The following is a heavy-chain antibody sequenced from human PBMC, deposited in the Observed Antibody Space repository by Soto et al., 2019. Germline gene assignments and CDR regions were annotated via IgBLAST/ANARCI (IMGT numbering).Heavy chain of an antibody. Sequence: EVQLVESGGGLVKPGGSLRLSCAASGFTFSSYSMNWVRQAPGKGLEWVASISSSSSYIYYADSVKGRFTISRDNAKNSLCLQMSSLRAEDTAVYYCARDLYSSSARYFDYWGQGTLVTASS. CDR1: GFTFSSYS. CDR2: ISSSSSYI. J-gene: IGHJ4*02. D-gene: IGHD6-6*01. CDR3: ARDLYSSSARYFDY. V-gene: IGHV3-21*01.